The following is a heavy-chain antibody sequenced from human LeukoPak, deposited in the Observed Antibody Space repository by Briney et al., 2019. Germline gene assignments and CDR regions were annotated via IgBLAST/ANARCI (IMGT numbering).Heavy chain of an antibody. CDR1: GFTFSSYG. D-gene: IGHD4-23*01. J-gene: IGHJ4*02. Sequence: PGGSLRLSCAASGFTFSSYGMHWVRQAPGKGLEWVAFIRYDGSNKYYADSVKGRFTISRDNSKNTLYLRMNSLRAEDTAVYYCARRAGGYSHPYDYWGQGSLVTVSS. V-gene: IGHV3-30*02. CDR3: ARRAGGYSHPYDY. CDR2: IRYDGSNK.